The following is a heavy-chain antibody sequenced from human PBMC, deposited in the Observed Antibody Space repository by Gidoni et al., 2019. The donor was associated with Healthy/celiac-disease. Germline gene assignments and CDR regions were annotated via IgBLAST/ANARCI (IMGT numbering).Heavy chain of an antibody. CDR3: ARGTTVISRDAFDI. D-gene: IGHD4-17*01. CDR1: GGSISSSSYY. J-gene: IGHJ3*02. CDR2: IYYSGST. Sequence: QLQLQASGPGLVKPSETLSLTCTVSGGSISSSSYYWGWIRQPPGKGLEWIGRIYYSGSTYYNPSLKSRVTISVDTSKNQFSLKLSSVTAADTAVYYCARGTTVISRDAFDIWGQGTMVTVSS. V-gene: IGHV4-39*01.